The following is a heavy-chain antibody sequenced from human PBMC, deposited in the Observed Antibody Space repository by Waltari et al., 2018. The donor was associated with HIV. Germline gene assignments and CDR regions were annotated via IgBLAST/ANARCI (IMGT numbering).Heavy chain of an antibody. CDR2: INHSGST. Sequence: QVQLQQWGAGLLKPSETLSLTCAVYGGSFSGYYWSWIRQPPGKGLEWIGEINHSGSTNYNPSLKSRVTISVDTSKNQFSLKLSSVTAADTAVYYCASKSTMIVGFDPWGQGTLVTVSS. J-gene: IGHJ5*02. D-gene: IGHD3-22*01. CDR3: ASKSTMIVGFDP. V-gene: IGHV4-34*01. CDR1: GGSFSGYY.